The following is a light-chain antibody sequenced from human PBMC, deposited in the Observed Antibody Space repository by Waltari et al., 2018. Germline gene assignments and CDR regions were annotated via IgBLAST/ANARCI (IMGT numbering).Light chain of an antibody. CDR2: AAS. V-gene: IGKV1-39*01. Sequence: DIQMTPSPSSLSASVGDRVTITCRESQSISTYLNWYQQRPGKAPKLLIYAASSLQSGVPSRFSGTGSETDFTLTISSLQPEDFATYYCQKSYNSPYTFGQGTKLEIK. CDR3: QKSYNSPYT. J-gene: IGKJ2*01. CDR1: QSISTY.